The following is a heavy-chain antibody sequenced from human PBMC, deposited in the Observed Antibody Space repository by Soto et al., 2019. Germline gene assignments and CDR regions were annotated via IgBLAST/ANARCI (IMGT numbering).Heavy chain of an antibody. CDR3: ARVTYDSSGYYYSFDY. D-gene: IGHD3-22*01. Sequence: GGSLRLSCAASGFTFSSYWMHWVRQAPGKGLVWVSRINSDGSSTSYADSVKGRFTISRDNAKNTLYLQMNSLRAEDTAVYYCARVTYDSSGYYYSFDYWGQGTLVTVSS. CDR1: GFTFSSYW. J-gene: IGHJ4*02. V-gene: IGHV3-74*01. CDR2: INSDGSST.